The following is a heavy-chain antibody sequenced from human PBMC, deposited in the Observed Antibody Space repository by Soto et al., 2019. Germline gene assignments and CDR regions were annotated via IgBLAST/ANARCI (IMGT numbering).Heavy chain of an antibody. V-gene: IGHV3-53*02. CDR2: IYSAGRT. CDR3: ARDDLCSGWPTIGFDV. J-gene: IGHJ3*01. Sequence: EVQLEETGGGLVQPGGSLRLSCAASGFTVNSNHMSWVRQAPGKGLEWVSLIYSAGRTHYADSVKGRFTVSRDNSENRLFLQMNSLEVGDTAVYYCARDDLCSGWPTIGFDVWGLGTMVNVSS. CDR1: GFTVNSNH. D-gene: IGHD6-25*01.